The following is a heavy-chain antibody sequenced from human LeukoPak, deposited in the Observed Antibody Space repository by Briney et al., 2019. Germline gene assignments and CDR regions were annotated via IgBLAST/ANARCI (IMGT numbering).Heavy chain of an antibody. CDR3: ARARGDIVVVPAAILFDP. V-gene: IGHV1-2*02. J-gene: IGHJ5*02. CDR2: IKPNSGGT. CDR1: AYTFTGYH. D-gene: IGHD2-2*01. Sequence: ASVKVSCKTSAYTFTGYHMHCVRHAPGQGLEWMGWIKPNSGGTNYAQKFQGRVSMTRDTSISTDYMELSRLRSDDTAVYYCARARGDIVVVPAAILFDPWGQGTLVTVSS.